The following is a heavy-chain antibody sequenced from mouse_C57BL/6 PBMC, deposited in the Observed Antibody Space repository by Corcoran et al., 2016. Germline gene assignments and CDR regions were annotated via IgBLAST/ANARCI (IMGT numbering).Heavy chain of an antibody. Sequence: QVQLQQSGPELVKPGASVKISCKASGYSFTSYYIHWVKQRPGQGLEWIGWIYPGSGNTKYNEKFKGKATLTADTSPSTAYMQLSSLTSEDSAVYYCARRSSGYWFAYWGQGTLVTVSA. CDR3: ARRSSGYWFAY. CDR1: GYSFTSYY. D-gene: IGHD3-2*02. J-gene: IGHJ3*01. CDR2: IYPGSGNT. V-gene: IGHV1-66*01.